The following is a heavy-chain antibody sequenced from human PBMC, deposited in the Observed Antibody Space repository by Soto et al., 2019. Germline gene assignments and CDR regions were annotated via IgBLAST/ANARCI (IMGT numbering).Heavy chain of an antibody. D-gene: IGHD2-21*02. CDR1: GGSISSGGYY. J-gene: IGHJ4*02. CDR2: IYYSGST. Sequence: QVQLQESGPGLVKPSQTLSLTCTVSGGSISSGGYYWSWIRQHPGKGLEWIGYIYYSGSTYYNPSLQSRVTISVDTSKNQFSLKLSSVTAADTAVYYCARERAYCGRDCYGFDYWGQGTLVTVSS. V-gene: IGHV4-31*03. CDR3: ARERAYCGRDCYGFDY.